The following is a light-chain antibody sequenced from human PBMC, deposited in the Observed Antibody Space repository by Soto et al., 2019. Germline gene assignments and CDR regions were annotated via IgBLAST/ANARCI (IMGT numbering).Light chain of an antibody. J-gene: IGKJ3*01. CDR2: GVS. CDR3: QQRSNYYRVT. Sequence: EIVLTQSPGTLSLSPGERATLSCRTSQSVSRYLAWYQQKPGQAPRLLIYGVSNRATGIPARFSGSGSGTDFTLTISSLEPEDFAVYYCQQRSNYYRVTFGPGTKVDIK. V-gene: IGKV3-11*01. CDR1: QSVSRY.